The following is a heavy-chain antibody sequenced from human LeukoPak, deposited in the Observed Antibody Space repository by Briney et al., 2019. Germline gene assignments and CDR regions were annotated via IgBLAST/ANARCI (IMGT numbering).Heavy chain of an antibody. D-gene: IGHD5-12*01. Sequence: SETLSLTCTVSGGSISSYYWSWIRQPPGKGLEWIGYIYYSGSTNCNPSLKSRVTISVDTSKNQFSPKLSSVTAADTAVYYCARLWMGYYFDYWGQGTQVTVSS. V-gene: IGHV4-59*01. CDR1: GGSISSYY. CDR3: ARLWMGYYFDY. J-gene: IGHJ4*02. CDR2: IYYSGST.